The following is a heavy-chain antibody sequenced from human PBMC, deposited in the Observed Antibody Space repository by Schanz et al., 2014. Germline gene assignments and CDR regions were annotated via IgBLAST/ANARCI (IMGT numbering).Heavy chain of an antibody. J-gene: IGHJ4*02. D-gene: IGHD6-19*01. CDR3: AASSGWHPSTDY. V-gene: IGHV3-21*04. CDR1: GFGFSSYS. Sequence: EVQLVESGGGLIQPGGSLRLSCAASGFGFSSYSMNWVRQAPGKGLEWVSYVSRSTPDIYYADSVKGRFTMSRDNAKSSLYLQMNSLRVEDTAVYYCAASSGWHPSTDYWGQGTLVTVSS. CDR2: VSRSTPDI.